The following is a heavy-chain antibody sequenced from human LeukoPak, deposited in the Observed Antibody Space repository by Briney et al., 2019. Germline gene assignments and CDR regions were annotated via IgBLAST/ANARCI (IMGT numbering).Heavy chain of an antibody. J-gene: IGHJ4*02. Sequence: PGGALRLSCAASGFTVNSNYMSWVRQAPGKGLEWVSLIYSGDNTYYADSVKGRFTISRDNSKNTLYLQMNSLRAEDTAVYYCARHRDETWFGELGYWGQGTLVTVSS. V-gene: IGHV3-66*04. CDR2: IYSGDNT. CDR3: ARHRDETWFGELGY. D-gene: IGHD3-10*01. CDR1: GFTVNSNY.